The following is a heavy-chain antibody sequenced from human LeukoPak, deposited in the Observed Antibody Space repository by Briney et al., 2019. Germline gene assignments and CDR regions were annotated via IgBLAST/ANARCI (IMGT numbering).Heavy chain of an antibody. Sequence: SVKVSCKASGGTFSSYAISWVRQAPGQGLEWMGGIIPIFGTANYAQKFQGRVTITADESTSTAYMELSSLRSEDTAVYYCARTVIYGSGSYYNGEYYFDYWGQGTLVTVSS. D-gene: IGHD3-10*01. V-gene: IGHV1-69*01. J-gene: IGHJ4*02. CDR2: IIPIFGTA. CDR1: GGTFSSYA. CDR3: ARTVIYGSGSYYNGEYYFDY.